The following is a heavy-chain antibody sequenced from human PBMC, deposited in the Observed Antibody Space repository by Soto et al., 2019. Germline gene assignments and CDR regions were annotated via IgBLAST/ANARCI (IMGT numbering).Heavy chain of an antibody. CDR3: ARAFYSSSHWYFDL. CDR1: GFTFSSYS. J-gene: IGHJ2*01. D-gene: IGHD6-6*01. CDR2: ISSSSSTI. V-gene: IGHV3-48*02. Sequence: EVQLVESGGGLVQRGGSLRLSCAASGFTFSSYSMNWVRQAPGKGLEWVSYISSSSSTIYYADSVKGRFAISRDNAKNSVYLQMNSLRDEDTAVYYCARAFYSSSHWYFDLWGRCTLVTVSS.